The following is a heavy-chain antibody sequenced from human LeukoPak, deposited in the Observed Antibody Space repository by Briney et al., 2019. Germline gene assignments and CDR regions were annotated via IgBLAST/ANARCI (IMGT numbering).Heavy chain of an antibody. Sequence: GGSLRLSRAASGFTFSSYGMHWVRQAPGKGLEWVSIIWYDGSNKYYADSVKGRFTISKDNSKNTLYLQMNSLRVEDTAVYYCARDPGHSGWYGDYWGQGTLVTVSS. D-gene: IGHD6-19*01. V-gene: IGHV3-33*01. J-gene: IGHJ4*02. CDR2: IWYDGSNK. CDR3: ARDPGHSGWYGDY. CDR1: GFTFSSYG.